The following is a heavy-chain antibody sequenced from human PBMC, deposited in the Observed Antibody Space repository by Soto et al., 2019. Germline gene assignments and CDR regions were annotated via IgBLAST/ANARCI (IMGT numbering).Heavy chain of an antibody. V-gene: IGHV2-5*02. CDR2: IYWDDDK. J-gene: IGHJ4*02. CDR1: GFSLSTSGVG. CDR3: AHRRSGYYDSSGYYEF. Sequence: QITLKESGPTLVKPTQTLTLTCTFSGFSLSTSGVGVGWIRQPPGKALEWLALIYWDDDKRYSPSLKSRLTITKDNSKNQEVLTMTNMDPVDTATYYCAHRRSGYYDSSGYYEFWGQGTLVTVSS. D-gene: IGHD3-22*01.